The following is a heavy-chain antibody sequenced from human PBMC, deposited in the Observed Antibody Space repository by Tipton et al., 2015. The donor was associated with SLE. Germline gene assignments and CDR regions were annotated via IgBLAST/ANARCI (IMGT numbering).Heavy chain of an antibody. Sequence: SLRLSCAASGFTFSSYAMSWVRQAPGKGLEWVSYIRSSGSAKSYADSVKGRFTISRDDVDNSLYLEMNSLRADDTAIYYCAGESLATHALDIWGQGTMVTVSS. CDR3: AGESLATHALDI. CDR1: GFTFSSYA. CDR2: IRSSGSAK. V-gene: IGHV3-48*03. D-gene: IGHD5-24*01. J-gene: IGHJ3*02.